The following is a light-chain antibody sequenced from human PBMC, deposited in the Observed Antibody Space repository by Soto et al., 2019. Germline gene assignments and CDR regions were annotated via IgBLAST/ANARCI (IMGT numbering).Light chain of an antibody. Sequence: DTPLTQSPSTLSASVGDRVTITCRASQSISHYLAWYQQKPGKVPKLLIYDASNLGSGVPSRFIGSCSGTDFTLTISVLQPDDFTTFYCHQYTGYSRAFGQGTKVELK. CDR2: DAS. J-gene: IGKJ1*01. V-gene: IGKV1-5*01. CDR1: QSISHY. CDR3: HQYTGYSRA.